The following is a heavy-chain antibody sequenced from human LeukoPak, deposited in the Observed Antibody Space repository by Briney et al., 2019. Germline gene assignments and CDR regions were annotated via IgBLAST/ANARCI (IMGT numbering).Heavy chain of an antibody. CDR2: ISASSNTI. V-gene: IGHV3-48*01. J-gene: IGHJ4*02. D-gene: IGHD6-19*01. CDR1: GFTFSSYS. CDR3: AKTPLAVAPGDFFDN. Sequence: GGSLRLSCAASGFTFSSYSMNWVRQAPGKGLEWVSYISASSNTIYYADSVKGRFTISRDNAKNSLYLQMNSLRADDTAVYYCAKTPLAVAPGDFFDNWGQGTLVTVSS.